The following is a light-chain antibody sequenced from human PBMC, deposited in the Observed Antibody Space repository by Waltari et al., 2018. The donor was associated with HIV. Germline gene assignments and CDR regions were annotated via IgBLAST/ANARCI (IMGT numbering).Light chain of an antibody. V-gene: IGLV3-25*03. CDR3: QSPDSGTYVV. Sequence: SYELTQPPSVSVSPGQPARITCSGGALPKQYAFWYQQKPGQAPVLVIYKDRERPSGIPERFSGSSSGTTVTLTISGVQAEDEADYYCQSPDSGTYVVFGGGTKLTVL. CDR2: KDR. J-gene: IGLJ2*01. CDR1: ALPKQY.